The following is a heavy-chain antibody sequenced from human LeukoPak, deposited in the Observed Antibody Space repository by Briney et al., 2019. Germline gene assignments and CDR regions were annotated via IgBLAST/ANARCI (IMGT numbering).Heavy chain of an antibody. V-gene: IGHV3-23*01. CDR2: ITESGAYT. CDR1: GFTFSSYA. J-gene: IGHJ5*02. CDR3: AKDFSGSWQFDP. Sequence: GGSLRLSCAASGFTFSSYAMSWVRQAPGKGLEWVSSITESGAYTYYADSVKGRCTISRDNSKNTLYLHMNSLKVEDTAVFYCAKDFSGSWQFDPWGQGTLAAVSS. D-gene: IGHD6-13*01.